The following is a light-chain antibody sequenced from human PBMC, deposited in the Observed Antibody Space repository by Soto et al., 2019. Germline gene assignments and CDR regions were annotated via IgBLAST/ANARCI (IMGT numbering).Light chain of an antibody. V-gene: IGKV1-5*03. CDR3: QQYNSYSWT. CDR1: QSFSNW. CDR2: KAS. Sequence: DIQMTQSPSTLSASVGDTVTITCRASQSFSNWLAWYQKKPGKAPKLLIYKASNLESGVPSRFSGSGSGTEFTLTISSLQPDDCATYYCQQYNSYSWTFVQGKKVEIK. J-gene: IGKJ1*01.